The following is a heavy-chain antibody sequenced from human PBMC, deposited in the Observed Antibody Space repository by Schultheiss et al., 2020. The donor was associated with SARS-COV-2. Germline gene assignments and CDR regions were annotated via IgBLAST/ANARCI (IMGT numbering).Heavy chain of an antibody. D-gene: IGHD4-23*01. J-gene: IGHJ4*02. CDR2: ISGSGGST. Sequence: GGSLRLSCSASGFTFSRHGIHWVRQAPGKGLEWVAAISGSGGSTYYADSVKGRFTISRDNSKNTLYLQMNSLRAEDTAVYYCAKGTTVVTPTAFYWGQGTLVTVSS. CDR1: GFTFSRHG. CDR3: AKGTTVVTPTAFY. V-gene: IGHV3-23*01.